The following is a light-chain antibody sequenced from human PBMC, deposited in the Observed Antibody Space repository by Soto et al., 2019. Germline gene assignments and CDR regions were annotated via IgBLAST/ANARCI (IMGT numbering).Light chain of an antibody. Sequence: VLTQSPDTLSLSPGERATLSCRASQTFGSPYLAWHQKTRSAAPLLLYCGASSRGAGTSNSISGRGCGTYITLTISRLEPEDFAVYYCQQFSSYPLTFGGGTKVDIK. J-gene: IGKJ4*01. CDR1: QTFGSPY. V-gene: IGKV3-20*01. CDR2: GAS. CDR3: QQFSSYPLT.